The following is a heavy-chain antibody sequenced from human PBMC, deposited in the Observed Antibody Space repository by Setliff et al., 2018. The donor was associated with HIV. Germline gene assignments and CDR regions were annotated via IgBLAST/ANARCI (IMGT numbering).Heavy chain of an antibody. V-gene: IGHV1-2*06. Sequence: ASVKVSCKASGYTFTSYAMNWVRQAPGQGLEWMGRIIPNSGGTNYAQKFQGRVTMTRDTSISTAYMELTRLRSDDTAVYYCARGTRVGANDAFDVWGQGTMVTVSS. D-gene: IGHD1-26*01. CDR3: ARGTRVGANDAFDV. CDR2: IIPNSGGT. J-gene: IGHJ3*01. CDR1: GYTFTSYA.